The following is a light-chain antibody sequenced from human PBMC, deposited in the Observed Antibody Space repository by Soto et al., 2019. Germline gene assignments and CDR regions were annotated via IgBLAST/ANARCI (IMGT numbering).Light chain of an antibody. CDR2: GAS. CDR3: QQYHNWPIT. CDR1: QSISDT. Sequence: EIVMTQSPATLSVSPGGRATLSCRASQSISDTLAWYQQTPGQAPRLLIYGASTRAPGFPARFSGSGSGTEFTPTISSLQSEDFAVYYCQQYHNWPITFGQGTRLEIK. J-gene: IGKJ5*01. V-gene: IGKV3-15*01.